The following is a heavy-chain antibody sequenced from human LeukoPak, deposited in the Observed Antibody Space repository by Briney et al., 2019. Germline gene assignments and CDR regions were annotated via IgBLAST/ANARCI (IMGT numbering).Heavy chain of an antibody. D-gene: IGHD6-13*01. CDR3: ARSNPQWWFDP. J-gene: IGHJ5*02. V-gene: IGHV1-46*01. Sequence: GASVKVSCKASGYTFTSYYMHWVRQAPGQGLGWMGIINPSGGSTSYAQKFQGRVTMTRDMSTSTVYMELSSLRSEDTAVYYCARSNPQWWFDPWGQGTLVTVSS. CDR1: GYTFTSYY. CDR2: INPSGGST.